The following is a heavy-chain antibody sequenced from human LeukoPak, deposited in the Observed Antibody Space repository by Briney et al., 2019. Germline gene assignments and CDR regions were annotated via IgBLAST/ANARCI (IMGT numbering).Heavy chain of an antibody. J-gene: IGHJ5*02. CDR2: ISSSGSTI. D-gene: IGHD2-15*01. Sequence: GGSLRLSCAASGFTFSDYYMSWIRQALGKGLEWVSYISSSGSTIYYADSVKGRFTISRDNAKNSLYLQMNSLRAEDTAVYYCARDPAPDIVVVVAAFNWFDPWGQGTLVTVSS. CDR1: GFTFSDYY. V-gene: IGHV3-11*01. CDR3: ARDPAPDIVVVVAAFNWFDP.